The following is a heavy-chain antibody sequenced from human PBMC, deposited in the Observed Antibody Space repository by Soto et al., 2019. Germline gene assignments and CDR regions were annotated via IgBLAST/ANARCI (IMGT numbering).Heavy chain of an antibody. CDR2: IKSKTDGGTT. CDR1: GFTFSNAW. J-gene: IGHJ5*02. V-gene: IGHV3-15*01. CDR3: TTEGGGSYYWFDP. D-gene: IGHD1-26*01. Sequence: GGSLRLSCAASGFTFSNAWMSWVRQAPGKGLEWVGRIKSKTDGGTTDYAAPVKGRFTISRDDSKNTLYLQMNSLKTEATAVYYCTTEGGGSYYWFDPWGQGTLVTVSS.